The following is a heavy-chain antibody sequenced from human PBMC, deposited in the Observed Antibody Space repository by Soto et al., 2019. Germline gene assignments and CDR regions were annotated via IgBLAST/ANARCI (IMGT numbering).Heavy chain of an antibody. J-gene: IGHJ4*02. CDR2: ISSSSSYT. Sequence: QVQLVESGGGLVKPGGSLRLSCAASGFTCSDYYMSWIRQAPGQGLEWVSYISSSSSYTNYAGSVKGRFTISRDNAKNSLYLQMNSLRAEDTAVYYCAITGYYDSSGYYRGVDYWGQGTLVTFSS. CDR1: GFTCSDYY. D-gene: IGHD3-22*01. CDR3: AITGYYDSSGYYRGVDY. V-gene: IGHV3-11*06.